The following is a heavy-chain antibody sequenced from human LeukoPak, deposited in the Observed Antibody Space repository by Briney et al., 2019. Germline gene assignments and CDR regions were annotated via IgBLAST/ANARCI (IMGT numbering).Heavy chain of an antibody. J-gene: IGHJ4*02. D-gene: IGHD6-19*01. CDR1: GYTFTSYG. CDR3: ARIRRTCSGRYFDY. V-gene: IGHV1-8*02. CDR2: MNPNSGNT. Sequence: ASVKVSCKASGYTFTSYGISWVRQATGQGLEWMGWMNPNSGNTGYAQKFQGRVTMTRNTSISTAYMELSSLRSEDTAVYYCARIRRTCSGRYFDYWGQGTLVTVSS.